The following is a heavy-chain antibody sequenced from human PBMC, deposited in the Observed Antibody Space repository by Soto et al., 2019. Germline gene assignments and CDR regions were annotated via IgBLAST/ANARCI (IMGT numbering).Heavy chain of an antibody. Sequence: PSETLSLTCIVSGGSISSYYWNWIRQAPGKGLEWIGYFYYSGITNYNPPLKSRVTISVDTSKNQFSLKLTSVTAADTAVYYCARPSSSIAAFDIWGQGTMVSVSS. CDR3: ARPSSSIAAFDI. J-gene: IGHJ3*02. CDR1: GGSISSYY. V-gene: IGHV4-59*01. D-gene: IGHD6-6*01. CDR2: FYYSGIT.